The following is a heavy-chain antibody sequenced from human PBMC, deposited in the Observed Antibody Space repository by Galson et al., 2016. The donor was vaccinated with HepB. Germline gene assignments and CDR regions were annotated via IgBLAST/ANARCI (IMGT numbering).Heavy chain of an antibody. D-gene: IGHD2-8*01. J-gene: IGHJ6*02. CDR1: GYSFTDYS. CDR2: ISTYTGNT. V-gene: IGHV1-8*02. CDR3: AREGSDCTTGSCYSDYYGMDV. Sequence: SVKVSCKASGYSFTDYSITWVRQAPGQGLEWMGRISTYTGNTDYTRKLQGRVTMTRNTSISTAYMELSSLRSEDTAVYYCAREGSDCTTGSCYSDYYGMDVWGQGTTVTVSS.